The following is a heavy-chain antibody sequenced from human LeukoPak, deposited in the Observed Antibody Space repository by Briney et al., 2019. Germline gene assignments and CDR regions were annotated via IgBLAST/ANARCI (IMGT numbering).Heavy chain of an antibody. D-gene: IGHD6-19*01. CDR1: GFTFSSYG. Sequence: GRSLRLSCAASGFTFSSYGMHWVRQAPGKGLEWVAVISYDGSNKYYADSVKGRFTISRDNSKNTLYLQMNSLRAEDTAVYYCAKDVVAGTITGDYWGQGTLVTVSS. CDR3: AKDVVAGTITGDY. CDR2: ISYDGSNK. J-gene: IGHJ4*02. V-gene: IGHV3-30*18.